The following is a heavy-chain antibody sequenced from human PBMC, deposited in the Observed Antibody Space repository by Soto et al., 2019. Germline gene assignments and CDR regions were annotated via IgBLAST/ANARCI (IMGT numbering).Heavy chain of an antibody. D-gene: IGHD3-3*01. CDR3: ARRSVDNWFDP. CDR2: MTYTGNT. V-gene: IGHV4-39*01. Sequence: QLQLQESGPGLVKPSETLSLICGVSGGSISSNRHYWDWIRQPPGKGLEWIGSMTYTGNTFYNPSLKSRVTISVDTSRNQFSLRLSSVIAADPAVYYCARRSVDNWFDPWGQGTLVTVSS. J-gene: IGHJ5*02. CDR1: GGSISSNRHY.